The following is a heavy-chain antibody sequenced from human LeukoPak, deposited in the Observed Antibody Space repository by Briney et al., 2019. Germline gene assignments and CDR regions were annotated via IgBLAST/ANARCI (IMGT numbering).Heavy chain of an antibody. V-gene: IGHV3-15*01. CDR3: AIRNRFTGSLDS. CDR1: GFTFNNAW. Sequence: GGSLRLSCAASGFTFNNAWLSWVRQAPGKGLEWLGRIKSKTDGETADYAAPVKGRFTISRDDSINTLYLQVNSLKTDDTAVYYCAIRNRFTGSLDSWGQGTLLTVSS. J-gene: IGHJ5*01. D-gene: IGHD2/OR15-2a*01. CDR2: IKSKTDGETA.